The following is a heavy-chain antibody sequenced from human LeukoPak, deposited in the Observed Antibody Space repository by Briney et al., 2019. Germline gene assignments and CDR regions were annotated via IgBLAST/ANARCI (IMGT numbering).Heavy chain of an antibody. V-gene: IGHV1-24*01. J-gene: IGHJ3*02. CDR3: ATAYDSSGYGAFDI. Sequence: ASVKVSCKVSGYTLTELSMRWVRQAPGKGLEWMGGFDPEDGETIYAQKFQGRVTMTEDTSTDTAYMELSSLRSEDTAVYYCATAYDSSGYGAFDIWGQGTMVTVSS. D-gene: IGHD3-22*01. CDR2: FDPEDGET. CDR1: GYTLTELS.